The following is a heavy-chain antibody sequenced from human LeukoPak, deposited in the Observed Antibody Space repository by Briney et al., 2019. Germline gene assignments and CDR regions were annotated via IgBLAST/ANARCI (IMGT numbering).Heavy chain of an antibody. CDR3: ARGAYSFDY. V-gene: IGHV4-59*02. CDR2: IGYSGTT. J-gene: IGHJ4*02. CDR1: GGFDSTYW. Sequence: SETLSLTCTVSGGFDSTYWWNWIRQPPGKGLEWIGYIGYSGTTNYNPSLKSRVTMSLDTSKNQFSLRLSSMTAADTAVYYCARGAYSFDYWGQGTLVTVSS.